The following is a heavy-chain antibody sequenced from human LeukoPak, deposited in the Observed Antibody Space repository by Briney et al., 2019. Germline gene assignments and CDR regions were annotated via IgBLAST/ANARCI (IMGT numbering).Heavy chain of an antibody. CDR2: ISSSSSYT. V-gene: IGHV3-11*06. J-gene: IGHJ4*02. CDR1: GFTFSDYY. CDR3: ARAPAGYSVDY. D-gene: IGHD6-13*01. Sequence: PGGSLRLSCAASGFTFSDYYMSWIRQAPGEGLGWVSYISSSSSYTNYADSVKGPFTISRDNAKNSLYLQMNSLRAEDTAVYYCARAPAGYSVDYWGQGTLVTVSS.